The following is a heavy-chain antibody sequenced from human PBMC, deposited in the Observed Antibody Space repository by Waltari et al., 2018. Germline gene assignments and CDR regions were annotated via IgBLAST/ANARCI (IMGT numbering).Heavy chain of an antibody. J-gene: IGHJ4*02. V-gene: IGHV4-39*07. D-gene: IGHD3-22*01. CDR2: IYYSGST. CDR3: ARDQPMMANFDY. Sequence: QLQLQESGPGLVKPSETLSLTCTVSGGSISSSSYYWGWIRQPPGKGLEWIGSIYYSGSTYYNPSLKSRVTISVDTSKNQFSLKLSSVTAADTAVYYCARDQPMMANFDYWGQGTLVTVSS. CDR1: GGSISSSSYY.